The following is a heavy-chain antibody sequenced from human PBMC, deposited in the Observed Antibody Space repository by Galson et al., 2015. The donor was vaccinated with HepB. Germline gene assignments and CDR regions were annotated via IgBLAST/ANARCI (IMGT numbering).Heavy chain of an antibody. V-gene: IGHV3-23*01. CDR1: GTTFNFYA. J-gene: IGHJ4*02. CDR3: AKEPTWGIPGYY. CDR2: FSGRGGST. Sequence: SLRLSCAASGTTFNFYAMIWVRQAPGKGLEWVSGFSGRGGSTYYTDSVKGRFTISRDNSKNTLYLQMNSLRAEDTAVYYCAKEPTWGIPGYYWGQGTLVTVSS. D-gene: IGHD3-16*01.